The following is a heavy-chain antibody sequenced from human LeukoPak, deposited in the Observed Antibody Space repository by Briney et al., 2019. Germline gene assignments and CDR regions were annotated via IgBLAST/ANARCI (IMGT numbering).Heavy chain of an antibody. J-gene: IGHJ3*02. CDR3: ARDQTSSGSYPDAFDI. V-gene: IGHV3-53*01. CDR1: GFTVSRNY. CDR2: IYSGGST. D-gene: IGHD3-10*01. Sequence: GGSLRLSCAASGFTVSRNYMSWVRQAPGKGLEWVSVIYSGGSTYYADSVKGRFTISRDNSKNTLYLQMNSLRAEDTAVYYCARDQTSSGSYPDAFDIWGQGAMVTVSS.